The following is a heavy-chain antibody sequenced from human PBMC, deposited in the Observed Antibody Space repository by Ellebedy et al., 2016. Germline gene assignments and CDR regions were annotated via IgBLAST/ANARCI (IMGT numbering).Heavy chain of an antibody. CDR2: INHSGSA. V-gene: IGHV4-34*01. CDR1: GGSLSGYY. J-gene: IGHJ4*02. CDR3: ARDFGGWPFDY. D-gene: IGHD6-19*01. Sequence: SETLSLTCAVYGGSLSGYYWSWIRQPPGKGLEWIGEINHSGSANYNPSLKSRVTISADTSKNQISLELSSVTAADTAIYYCARDFGGWPFDYWGQGALVTVSS.